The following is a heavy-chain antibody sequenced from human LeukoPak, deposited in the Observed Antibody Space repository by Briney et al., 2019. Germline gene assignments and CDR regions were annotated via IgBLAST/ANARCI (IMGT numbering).Heavy chain of an antibody. D-gene: IGHD5-12*01. J-gene: IGHJ4*02. Sequence: GGSLRLSCAASGFTFRSYWMSWVRQAPGKGLEWVANINQGGSVKYYVDSVKGRFTISRDDAKNSLYVQMNSLRDEDTAVYYCARVGYSGWNLEYWGQGTMVTVSS. CDR1: GFTFRSYW. CDR2: INQGGSVK. CDR3: ARVGYSGWNLEY. V-gene: IGHV3-7*01.